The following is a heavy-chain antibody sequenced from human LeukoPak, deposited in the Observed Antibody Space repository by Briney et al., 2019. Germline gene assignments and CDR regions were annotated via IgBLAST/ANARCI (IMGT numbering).Heavy chain of an antibody. CDR2: IYYRGNT. CDR3: AKVGSDDHYMDV. D-gene: IGHD6-25*01. J-gene: IGHJ6*03. Sequence: SETLSLTCTVSGDSISGYYWSWIRQSPAKGLEWIGYIYYRGNTNYNPSLKSRVTISIDTSKDQFSLRLSSVTTADTAIYYCAKVGSDDHYMDVWGKGTTVTVSS. V-gene: IGHV4-59*01. CDR1: GDSISGYY.